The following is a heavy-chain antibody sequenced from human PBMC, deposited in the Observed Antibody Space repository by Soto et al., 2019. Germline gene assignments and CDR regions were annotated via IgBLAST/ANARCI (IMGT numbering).Heavy chain of an antibody. CDR3: ARHLGGKNYDFWSGSLYNWFDP. Sequence: QLQLQESGPGLVKPSETLSLTCTVSGGSISSSSYYWGWIRQPPGKGLEWIGSIYYSGSTYYNPSLKSRVTISVDTSKNQFSLKLSSVTAADTAEYYCARHLGGKNYDFWSGSLYNWFDPWGQGTLVTVSS. D-gene: IGHD3-3*01. CDR2: IYYSGST. J-gene: IGHJ5*02. V-gene: IGHV4-39*01. CDR1: GGSISSSSYY.